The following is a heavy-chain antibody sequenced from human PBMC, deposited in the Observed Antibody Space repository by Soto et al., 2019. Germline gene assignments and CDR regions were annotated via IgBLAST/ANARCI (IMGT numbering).Heavy chain of an antibody. CDR3: AKAAPRGSAFDI. D-gene: IGHD3-10*01. J-gene: IGHJ3*02. CDR1: SGSISSSNW. Sequence: QVQLQESGPGLVKPSGTLSLTCAVSSGSISSSNWWSWVRQPPGKGLEWIGEIYHSGSTNYNPSLKRRVPIPVDKSKNQFSLKLGSVTAADTAVYYCAKAAPRGSAFDIWGQGTMVTVSS. CDR2: IYHSGST. V-gene: IGHV4-4*02.